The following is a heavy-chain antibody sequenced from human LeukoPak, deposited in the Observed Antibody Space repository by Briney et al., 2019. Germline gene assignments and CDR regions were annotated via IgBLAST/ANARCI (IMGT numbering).Heavy chain of an antibody. CDR3: ASGNWNDRAFDI. D-gene: IGHD1-20*01. CDR1: GFIFSSYA. V-gene: IGHV3-7*01. CDR2: IKQDGSEK. Sequence: PGGSLRLSCAASGFIFSSYAMSWVRQAPGKGLEWVANIKQDGSEKYYVDSVKGRFTISRDNAKNSLYLQMNSLRAEDTAVYYCASGNWNDRAFDIWGQGTMVAVSS. J-gene: IGHJ3*02.